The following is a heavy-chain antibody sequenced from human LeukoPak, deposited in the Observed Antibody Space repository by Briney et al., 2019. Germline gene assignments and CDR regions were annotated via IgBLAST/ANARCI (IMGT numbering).Heavy chain of an antibody. Sequence: PSETLSLTCTVSGGSIRSTSYYWGWIRQPLGKGLEWLGSVHYSGSTYDNPSLKSRVTISVDTSKNQFSLKLISATAADTAVYYCARRSTVAGRGRFDPWGQGTLVTVSS. V-gene: IGHV4-39*01. CDR3: ARRSTVAGRGRFDP. CDR1: GGSIRSTSYY. J-gene: IGHJ5*02. D-gene: IGHD6-19*01. CDR2: VHYSGST.